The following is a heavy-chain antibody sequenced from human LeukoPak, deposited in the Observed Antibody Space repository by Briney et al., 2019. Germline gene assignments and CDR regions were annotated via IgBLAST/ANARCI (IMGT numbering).Heavy chain of an antibody. J-gene: IGHJ4*02. V-gene: IGHV3-23*01. CDR3: AKDHRYCSGGSCYPLLGY. Sequence: PGGSLRLSCAASGFTFSSYAMSWVRQAPGKGLEWVSAISGSGGSTYYADSVKGRFTISRDNSKNALYLQMNSLRAEDTAVYYCAKDHRYCSGGSCYPLLGYWGQGTLVTVSS. CDR2: ISGSGGST. CDR1: GFTFSSYA. D-gene: IGHD2-15*01.